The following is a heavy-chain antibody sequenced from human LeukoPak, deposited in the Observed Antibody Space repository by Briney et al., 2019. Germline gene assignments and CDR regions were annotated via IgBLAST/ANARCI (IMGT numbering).Heavy chain of an antibody. CDR1: GYTLTSYA. CDR2: INTNAGNP. Sequence: ASVKVSCKASGYTLTSYAMNWVRQAPGQGLEWMGWINTNAGNPTYAQGFTGRFVFSLDTSVSTAYLQISSLKAEDTAVYYCAREMATNAFDIWGQGTMVTVSS. D-gene: IGHD5-24*01. J-gene: IGHJ3*02. CDR3: AREMATNAFDI. V-gene: IGHV7-4-1*02.